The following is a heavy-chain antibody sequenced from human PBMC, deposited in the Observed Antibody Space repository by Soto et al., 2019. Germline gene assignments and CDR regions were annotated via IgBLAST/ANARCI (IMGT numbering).Heavy chain of an antibody. CDR3: ARHVPTAGYYYGMDV. V-gene: IGHV1-69*12. J-gene: IGHJ6*02. Sequence: QVQLVQSGAEVKKPGSSVKVSCKASGVTFSSYAISWVRQAPGQGLEWMGGIIPIFGTANYAQKFQGRVTITADESTSTAYMELSSLRSEDTAVYFCARHVPTAGYYYGMDVWGQGTTVTVSS. CDR1: GVTFSSYA. CDR2: IIPIFGTA. D-gene: IGHD2-2*01.